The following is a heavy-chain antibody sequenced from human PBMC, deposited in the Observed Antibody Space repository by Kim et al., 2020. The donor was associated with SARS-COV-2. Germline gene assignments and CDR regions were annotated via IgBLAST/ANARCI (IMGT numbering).Heavy chain of an antibody. CDR1: GGSFSGYY. CDR2: INHSGST. J-gene: IGHJ4*02. Sequence: SETLSLTCAVYGGSFSGYYWSWIRQPPGKGLEWIGEINHSGSTNYNPSLKSRVNISVDTSKNQFSLKLSSVTAADTAVYYCATWGFTFGGVIVPQIDWGQGTLVTVSS. CDR3: ATWGFTFGGVIVPQID. D-gene: IGHD3-16*02. V-gene: IGHV4-34*01.